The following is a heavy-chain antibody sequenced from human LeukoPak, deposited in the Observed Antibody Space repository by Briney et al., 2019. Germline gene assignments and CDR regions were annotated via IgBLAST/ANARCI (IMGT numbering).Heavy chain of an antibody. CDR2: ISNRGAST. D-gene: IGHD6-13*01. CDR3: AKDVPRIAAAGTFQDY. V-gene: IGHV3-23*01. Sequence: GGSLRLSCAASGFTFSSYVMSWVRQAPGKGLEWVSGISNRGASTYYADSVQGRFTISRDNSKNTLYLQMNSLRAEDTAVYYCAKDVPRIAAAGTFQDYWGQGTLVTVSS. J-gene: IGHJ4*02. CDR1: GFTFSSYV.